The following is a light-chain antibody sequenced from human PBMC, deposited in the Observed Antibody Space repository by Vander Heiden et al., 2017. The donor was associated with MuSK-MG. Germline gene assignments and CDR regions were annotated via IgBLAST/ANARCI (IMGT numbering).Light chain of an antibody. V-gene: IGKV4-1*01. CDR3: HQYYSTPYT. CDR2: WAS. CDR1: QSVLYSSNNKNY. J-gene: IGKJ2*01. Sequence: IVMTQSSNSLAVSLGERATINCKSSQSVLYSSNNKNYLAWYQQKPGQHPRLLMYWASTRESGVPDRFSGSWSGTDFTLTISSLQAEDVAVYYCHQYYSTPYTFGQGTKLEIK.